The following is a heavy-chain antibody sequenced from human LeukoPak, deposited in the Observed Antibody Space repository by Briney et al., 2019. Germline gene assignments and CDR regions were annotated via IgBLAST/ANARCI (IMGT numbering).Heavy chain of an antibody. V-gene: IGHV3-48*02. D-gene: IGHD2-21*01. CDR3: AKEAGCGLDY. J-gene: IGHJ4*02. CDR1: GFTFSSYI. Sequence: PGGSLRLSCAASGFTFSSYIMNWVRQAPGKGLEWVSYISSSSSSTYYADSVKGRFTISRDNAKNSLYLQMNSLRDEDTAVYYCAKEAGCGLDYWGRGTLVTVSS. CDR2: ISSSSSST.